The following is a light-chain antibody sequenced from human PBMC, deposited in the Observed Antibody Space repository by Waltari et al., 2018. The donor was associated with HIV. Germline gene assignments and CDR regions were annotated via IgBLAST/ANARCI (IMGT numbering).Light chain of an antibody. J-gene: IGLJ2*01. CDR1: SSDVGGYNL. CDR3: CAYAGSTTYVI. Sequence: QSALTQPASMSGSPGQSITISCTGTSSDVGGYNLVSWYQQHPGKAPKLMIYEVSKRPSGVSNRFSGSKSGNTASLTISGLQAEDEADYYCCAYAGSTTYVIFGGGTKLTVL. CDR2: EVS. V-gene: IGLV2-23*02.